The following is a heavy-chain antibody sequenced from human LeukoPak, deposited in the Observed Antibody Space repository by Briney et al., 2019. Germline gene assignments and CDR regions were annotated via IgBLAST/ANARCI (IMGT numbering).Heavy chain of an antibody. V-gene: IGHV3-7*03. D-gene: IGHD3-10*01. J-gene: IGHJ4*02. CDR1: GFIFSSYW. Sequence: PGGSLRLSCAASGFIFSSYWVTWVRQAPGKGLEWVANMYQDGSQKYYVDSVKGRFTVSRDNAKNSLYLQLNSLRAEDTAVYYCARDRGLTYFDYWGQGTLVTVSS. CDR2: MYQDGSQK. CDR3: ARDRGLTYFDY.